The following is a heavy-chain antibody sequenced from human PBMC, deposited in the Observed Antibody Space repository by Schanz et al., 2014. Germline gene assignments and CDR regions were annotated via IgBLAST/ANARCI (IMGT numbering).Heavy chain of an antibody. V-gene: IGHV3-33*01. CDR2: IWYDGSNK. D-gene: IGHD3-3*01. CDR1: GFTFSSYG. CDR3: ARFLARYQYYGVDV. Sequence: QVQLVESGGGVVQPGRSLRLSCAASGFTFSSYGMHWVRQAPGKGLEWVAIIWYDGSNKYYADSVKGRFTISRDNSKNTVYLQMNSLRAEDTAVYYCARFLARYQYYGVDVWGQGTTVIVSS. J-gene: IGHJ6*02.